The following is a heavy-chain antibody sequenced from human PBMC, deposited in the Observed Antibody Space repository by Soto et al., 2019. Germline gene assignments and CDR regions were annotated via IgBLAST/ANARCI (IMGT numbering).Heavy chain of an antibody. CDR2: IYHSGST. J-gene: IGHJ6*02. V-gene: IGHV4-38-2*01. CDR1: GYSISIGYY. D-gene: IGHD4-17*01. Sequence: PSETLSLTCAVSGYSISIGYYCGWIRQPPGKGLEWIGSIYHSGSTYYNPSLKSRVTISVDTSKNQFSLKLSSVTAADTAVYYCAGATGTYYYYGMDVWGQGTTVTVT. CDR3: AGATGTYYYYGMDV.